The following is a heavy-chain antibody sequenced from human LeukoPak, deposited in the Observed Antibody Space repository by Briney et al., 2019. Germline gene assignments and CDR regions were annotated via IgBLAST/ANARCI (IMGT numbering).Heavy chain of an antibody. CDR3: AKDKGRYCSSTSCQKSYGMDV. Sequence: GGSLRLSCAASGFTFSSYAMSWVRQAPGKGLEWVSAISGSGGSTYYADSVKGRFTISRDNSKNTLYLQVNSLRAEDTAVYYCAKDKGRYCSSTSCQKSYGMDVWGQGTTVTVSS. CDR1: GFTFSSYA. V-gene: IGHV3-23*01. D-gene: IGHD2-2*01. J-gene: IGHJ6*02. CDR2: ISGSGGST.